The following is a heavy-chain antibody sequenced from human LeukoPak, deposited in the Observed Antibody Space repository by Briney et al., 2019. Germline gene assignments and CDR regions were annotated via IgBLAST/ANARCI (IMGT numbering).Heavy chain of an antibody. V-gene: IGHV3-7*01. CDR1: GFTFSNYW. D-gene: IGHD3-10*01. CDR3: ARELAGHYYGSGSSFDY. Sequence: PGGSLRLSCAASGFTFSNYWMSWVRQAPGKGLEWVANTRQGGSEKYYVDSVKGRFTISRDNAKNSLYLQMNSLRAEDTAVYYCARELAGHYYGSGSSFDYWGQGTLVTVSS. CDR2: TRQGGSEK. J-gene: IGHJ4*02.